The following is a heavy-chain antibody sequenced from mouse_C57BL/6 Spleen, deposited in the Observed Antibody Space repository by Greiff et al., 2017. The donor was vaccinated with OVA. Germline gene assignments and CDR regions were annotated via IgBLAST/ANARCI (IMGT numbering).Heavy chain of an antibody. D-gene: IGHD1-1*01. J-gene: IGHJ4*01. CDR3: ACHYWGSGYGAVDY. CDR1: GFTFTDYY. Sequence: EVKLMESGGGLVQPGGSLSLSCAASGFTFTDYYMSWVRQPPGKALEWLGFIRNKANGYTTEYSASVKGRFTISRDNSQSILYLQMNALRAEDGATYYCACHYWGSGYGAVDYWGQGTSVTVSS. CDR2: IRNKANGYTT. V-gene: IGHV7-3*01.